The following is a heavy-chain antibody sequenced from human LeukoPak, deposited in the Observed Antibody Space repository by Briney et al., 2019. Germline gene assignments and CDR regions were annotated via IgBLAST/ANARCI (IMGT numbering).Heavy chain of an antibody. CDR1: GGSISSSSYY. CDR3: ARRDYNLESYYFDY. V-gene: IGHV4-39*01. J-gene: IGHJ4*02. D-gene: IGHD4/OR15-4a*01. CDR2: IYYSGST. Sequence: SETLSLTCTVSGGSISSSSYYWGWIRQPPGKGLEWIGSIYYSGSTYYNPSLKSRVTISVDTSKNQFSLKLSSVTAADTAVYYCARRDYNLESYYFDYWGQGTLVTVSS.